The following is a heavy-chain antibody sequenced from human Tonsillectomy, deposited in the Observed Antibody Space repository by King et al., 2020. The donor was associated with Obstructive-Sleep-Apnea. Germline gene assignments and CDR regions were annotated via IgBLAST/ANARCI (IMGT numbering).Heavy chain of an antibody. CDR2: ISWNSGRI. J-gene: IGHJ4*02. CDR3: AKDLSSGWYGPVDY. Sequence: QLVQSGGGLVQPGRSLRLSCAASGFTFDDYAMHWVRQAPGKGLEWVSGISWNSGRIGYGDSLKGRFTISRDNAKNSLFLQMNSLRTEDTALYYCAKDLSSGWYGPVDYWGQGTLVTVSS. CDR1: GFTFDDYA. V-gene: IGHV3-9*01. D-gene: IGHD6-19*01.